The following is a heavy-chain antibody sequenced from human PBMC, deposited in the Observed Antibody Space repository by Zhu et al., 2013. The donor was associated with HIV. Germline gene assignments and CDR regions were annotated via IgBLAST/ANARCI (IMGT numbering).Heavy chain of an antibody. CDR2: MNPNSGNT. CDR3: ARLGYCSSTSCPKQKTAIMYYGMDV. J-gene: IGHJ6*02. V-gene: IGHV1-8*01. D-gene: IGHD2-2*01. Sequence: QVQLVQSGAEVKKPGASVKVSCKASGYTFTSYDINWVRQATGQGLEWMGWMNPNSGNTGYAQKFQGRVTMTRNTSISTAYMELSSLRSEDTAVYYCARLGYCSSTSCPKQKTAIMYYGMDVWGQGTTVTVSS. CDR1: GYTFTSYD.